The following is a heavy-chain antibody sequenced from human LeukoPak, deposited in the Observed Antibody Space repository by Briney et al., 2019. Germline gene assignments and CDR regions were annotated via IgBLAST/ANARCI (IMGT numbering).Heavy chain of an antibody. CDR2: IYYSGIT. V-gene: IGHV4-59*08. Sequence: SETLSLTCTVSGDSISSCYWSWLRQPPGKGLEWIGYIYYSGITNYNPSLKSRVTISVDTSKNQFSLKLSSVTAADTAVYYCARVSYYDSSGRFDYWGQGTLVTVSS. J-gene: IGHJ4*02. D-gene: IGHD3-22*01. CDR3: ARVSYYDSSGRFDY. CDR1: GDSISSCY.